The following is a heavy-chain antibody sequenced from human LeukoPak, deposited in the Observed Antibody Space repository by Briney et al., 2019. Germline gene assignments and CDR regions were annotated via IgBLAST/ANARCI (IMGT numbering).Heavy chain of an antibody. D-gene: IGHD3-16*01. CDR1: GFTFSGSA. J-gene: IGHJ4*02. CDR2: IRSKANSYAT. Sequence: GGSLKLSCAASGFTFSGSAMHWVRQASGKGLEWVGRIRSKANSYATAYAASVKGRFTISRDDSKNTAYLQMNSLKTEDTAVYYCNTDSLVLNYWGQGTLVTVSS. V-gene: IGHV3-73*01. CDR3: NTDSLVLNY.